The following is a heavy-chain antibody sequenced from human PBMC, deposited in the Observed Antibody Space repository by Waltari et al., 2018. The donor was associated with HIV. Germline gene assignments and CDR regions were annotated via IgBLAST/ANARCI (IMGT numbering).Heavy chain of an antibody. CDR3: VRPLNHDSSGADAFDM. CDR2: IYPGDSDT. D-gene: IGHD3-22*01. CDR1: GYSFTSYW. J-gene: IGHJ3*02. Sequence: GQLVQSGAEMKKPGDSLKISCKGSGYSFTSYWIGWVRQMPGKGLEWMGIIYPGDSDTRYSPSFQGQVTISADKSISTAYLQWSSLKASDTAMYYCVRPLNHDSSGADAFDMWGQGTMVTVSS. V-gene: IGHV5-51*03.